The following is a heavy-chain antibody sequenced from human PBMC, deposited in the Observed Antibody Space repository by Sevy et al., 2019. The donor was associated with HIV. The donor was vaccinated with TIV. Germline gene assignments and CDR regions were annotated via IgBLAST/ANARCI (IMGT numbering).Heavy chain of an antibody. J-gene: IGHJ6*02. CDR3: ARDLTTIFGVICGMDV. V-gene: IGHV3-21*01. D-gene: IGHD3-3*01. CDR1: GFTFSSYS. CDR2: ISSSSSYI. Sequence: GGSLRLSCAASGFTFSSYSMNWVRQAPGKGLEWVSSISSSSSYIYYADSVKGRFTISRDNAKNSLYLQMNSLRAEDTAVSYCARDLTTIFGVICGMDVWGQGTTVTVS.